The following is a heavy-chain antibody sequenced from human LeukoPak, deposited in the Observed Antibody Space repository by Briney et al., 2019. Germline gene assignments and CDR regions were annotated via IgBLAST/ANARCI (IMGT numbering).Heavy chain of an antibody. V-gene: IGHV3-23*01. Sequence: AGGSLRLSCAASGFTFSTYAMRWIRQAPGKGLEWVSSISATGGGTAYADSVKGRFTISRDNSKNTLFLQMNSLRAEDTALYYCTKRGYNYEADYWGQGTLVTVSS. CDR3: TKRGYNYEADY. CDR1: GFTFSTYA. J-gene: IGHJ4*02. D-gene: IGHD5-18*01. CDR2: ISATGGGT.